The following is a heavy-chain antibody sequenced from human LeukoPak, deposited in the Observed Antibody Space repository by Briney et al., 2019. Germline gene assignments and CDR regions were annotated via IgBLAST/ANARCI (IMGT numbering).Heavy chain of an antibody. Sequence: GGSLRLSCAASKFTFSSYWMGWVRQAPGKGLEWVANIRHDGPEKYSLDSVKGRFTISRDNAKNSLFLQMNSLRAEDTAVYYCVRERRGYGGYDSRSFDIWGQGTMVTVSS. CDR1: KFTFSSYW. V-gene: IGHV3-7*01. CDR2: IRHDGPEK. CDR3: VRERRGYGGYDSRSFDI. D-gene: IGHD5-12*01. J-gene: IGHJ3*02.